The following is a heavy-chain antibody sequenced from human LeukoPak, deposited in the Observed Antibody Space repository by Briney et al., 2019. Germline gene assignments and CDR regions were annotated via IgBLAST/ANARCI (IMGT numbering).Heavy chain of an antibody. D-gene: IGHD1-1*01. CDR3: ARDRYNWNDIAFDI. CDR1: GFTFSSYG. Sequence: PGGSLRLSCAASGFTFSSYGMHWVRQAPGKGLEWVAVISYDGSNKYYADSVKGRFTISRDNAKNSLYLQMNSLRAEDTAVYYCARDRYNWNDIAFDIWGQGTMVTVSS. J-gene: IGHJ3*02. CDR2: ISYDGSNK. V-gene: IGHV3-30*03.